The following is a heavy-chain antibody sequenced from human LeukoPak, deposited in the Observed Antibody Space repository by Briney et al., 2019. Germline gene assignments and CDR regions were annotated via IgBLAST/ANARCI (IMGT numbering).Heavy chain of an antibody. J-gene: IGHJ3*02. D-gene: IGHD3-10*01. Sequence: PGGSLRLSCEVSGFTFSNYAMNWVRQAPGKGLEWVSSIGASAGSAVYGDSVKGRFTISRVNAENTLYLQMNSLRADDTAIYYCAKDQRSGEYDYGWGPFDIWGQGTMVTVSS. CDR2: IGASAGSA. CDR1: GFTFSNYA. CDR3: AKDQRSGEYDYGWGPFDI. V-gene: IGHV3-23*01.